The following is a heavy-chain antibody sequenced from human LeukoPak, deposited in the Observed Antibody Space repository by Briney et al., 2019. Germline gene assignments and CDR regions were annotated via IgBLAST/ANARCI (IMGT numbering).Heavy chain of an antibody. CDR2: IYYSGTT. D-gene: IGHD6-13*01. CDR3: ARDDGQQRSFDY. V-gene: IGHV4-59*12. J-gene: IGHJ4*02. Sequence: SETLSLTCTVSGGSISSYYWSWIRQPLGKGLEWIGFIYYSGTTNYNPSLKSRVTISVDTSKNQFSLRLSSATAADTAVYYCARDDGQQRSFDYWGQGTLVTVSS. CDR1: GGSISSYY.